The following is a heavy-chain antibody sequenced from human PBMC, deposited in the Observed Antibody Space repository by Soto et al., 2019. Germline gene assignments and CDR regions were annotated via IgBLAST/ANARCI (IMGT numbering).Heavy chain of an antibody. J-gene: IGHJ1*01. CDR1: GFSFSYYA. D-gene: IGHD2-15*01. CDR2: IASDSSKK. V-gene: IGHV3-30*03. CDR3: ASPYWSGGSCYLTEYFQY. Sequence: QVQLVESGGGVVQPGRSVSLSCAASGFSFSYYAMHWVRQAPGKGLEWVAVIASDSSKKYYADSVKGRFTISRDNSKNTVYMQMNILRDADTAVYYCASPYWSGGSCYLTEYFQYWGQGTLGTVSS.